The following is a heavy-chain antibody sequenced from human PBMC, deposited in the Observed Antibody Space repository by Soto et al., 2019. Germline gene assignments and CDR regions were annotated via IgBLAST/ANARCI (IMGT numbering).Heavy chain of an antibody. V-gene: IGHV5-51*01. CDR3: AIWGYSGDYYYGMDV. CDR2: IYPGDSDT. CDR1: GNNFTSYW. D-gene: IGHD2-15*01. J-gene: IGHJ6*02. Sequence: PGGALKISCKGSGNNFTSYWIGWVRQMPGKGLEGMGIIYPGDSDTRYSPSFQGQVTISADKSISTAYLQWSSLKASDTAMYYCAIWGYSGDYYYGMDVWGQGTSVTVSS.